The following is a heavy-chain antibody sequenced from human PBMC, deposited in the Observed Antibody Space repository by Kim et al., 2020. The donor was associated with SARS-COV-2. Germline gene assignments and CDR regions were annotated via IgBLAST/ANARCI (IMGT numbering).Heavy chain of an antibody. D-gene: IGHD3-3*01. J-gene: IGHJ6*02. V-gene: IGHV1-18*04. CDR1: GYTLSNYG. CDR3: ARVRGDYDVSIGYKHYYYYGMDV. CDR2: TSAYNGDT. Sequence: ASVKVSCKASGYTLSNYGFSWVRQAPGQGLEWMGWTSAYNGDTNYAQKFQGRVTMTTDTFTSTGYMELRSLRSDDTAVYYCARVRGDYDVSIGYKHYYYYGMDVWGQGTTVTVSS.